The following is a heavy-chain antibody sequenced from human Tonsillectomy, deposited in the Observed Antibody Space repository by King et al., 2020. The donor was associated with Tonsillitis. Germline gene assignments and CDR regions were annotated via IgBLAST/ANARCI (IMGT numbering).Heavy chain of an antibody. CDR3: AKDRGVATFRGRQWRGSFDS. CDR2: IRSDGSEK. Sequence: VQLVESGGGVVQPGGSLRLSCVASGFTFSNYGVHWVRQAPGKGLEWVAFIRSDGSEKYYADSVKGRFTISRDNSKNTLYLQLNSLRAEDSALYYCAKDRGVATFRGRQWRGSFDSWGQGTLVTVSS. V-gene: IGHV3-30*02. J-gene: IGHJ4*02. D-gene: IGHD5-12*01. CDR1: GFTFSNYG.